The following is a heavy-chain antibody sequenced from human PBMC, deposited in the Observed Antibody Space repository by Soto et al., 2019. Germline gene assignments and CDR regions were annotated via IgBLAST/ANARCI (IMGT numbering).Heavy chain of an antibody. J-gene: IGHJ4*02. Sequence: GGSLRLSCSGSGFNFSDYYMNWIRQTPVKGLEWVSSILSLESHKYYAASVMGRFSISRDNAKKSLFLQMNNLRAEDTGIYFCATGLKDASNRPSFGSWGPGTPVTVSS. CDR3: ATGLKDASNRPSFGS. V-gene: IGHV3-11*01. CDR2: ILSLESHK. CDR1: GFNFSDYY. D-gene: IGHD3-16*01.